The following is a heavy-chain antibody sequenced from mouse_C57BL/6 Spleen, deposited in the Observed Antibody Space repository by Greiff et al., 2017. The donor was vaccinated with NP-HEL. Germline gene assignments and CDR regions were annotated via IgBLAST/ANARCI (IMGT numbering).Heavy chain of an antibody. CDR1: GYTFTSYW. Sequence: QVQLQQSGAELVKPGASVKLSCKASGYTFTSYWMQWVKQRPGQGLEWIGEIDPSDSYTNYNQKFKGKATLTVDTSSSTAYMQLSSLTSEDSAVYYCAREGTAQATCAYWGQGTLVTVSA. CDR2: IDPSDSYT. J-gene: IGHJ3*01. V-gene: IGHV1-50*01. D-gene: IGHD3-2*02. CDR3: AREGTAQATCAY.